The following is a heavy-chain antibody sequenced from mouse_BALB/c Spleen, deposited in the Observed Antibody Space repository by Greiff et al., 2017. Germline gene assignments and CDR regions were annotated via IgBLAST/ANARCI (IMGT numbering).Heavy chain of an antibody. D-gene: IGHD2-4*01. CDR2: IDPANGNT. V-gene: IGHV14-3*02. Sequence: EVQLQQSGAELVKPGASVKLSCTASGFNIKDTYMHWVKQRPEQGLEWIGRIDPANGNTKYDPKFQGKATITADTSSNTAYLQLSSLTSEDTAVYYCARWAITTDYYAIDYWGQGTSVTVSS. J-gene: IGHJ4*01. CDR3: ARWAITTDYYAIDY. CDR1: GFNIKDTY.